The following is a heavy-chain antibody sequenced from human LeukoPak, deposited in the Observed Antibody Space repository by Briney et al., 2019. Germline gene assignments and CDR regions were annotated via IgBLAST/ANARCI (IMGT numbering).Heavy chain of an antibody. Sequence: ASVKVSCKASGYTFTSYYMHWVRQAPGQGLEWMGIINPSGGSTSYAQKFQGRVTMTRDTSTSTVYMELSSLRSEDTAVYYCAKEWELLPYQGAFDIWGQGTMVTVSS. V-gene: IGHV1-46*01. D-gene: IGHD1-26*01. J-gene: IGHJ3*02. CDR2: INPSGGST. CDR1: GYTFTSYY. CDR3: AKEWELLPYQGAFDI.